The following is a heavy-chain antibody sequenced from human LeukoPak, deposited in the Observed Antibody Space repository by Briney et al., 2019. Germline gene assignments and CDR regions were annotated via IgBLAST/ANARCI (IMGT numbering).Heavy chain of an antibody. CDR1: GYSFTSYW. Sequence: GESLKISCKGSGYSFTSYWINWVRQMPGKGLEWMGIIYPGDSDPRYSPSFQGQVTISADKSISTAYLQWSSLRASDTAIYYCARQWWQAVAGTLNRYYYYGMDVWGQGTTVTVSS. J-gene: IGHJ6*02. CDR3: ARQWWQAVAGTLNRYYYYGMDV. CDR2: IYPGDSDP. D-gene: IGHD6-19*01. V-gene: IGHV5-51*01.